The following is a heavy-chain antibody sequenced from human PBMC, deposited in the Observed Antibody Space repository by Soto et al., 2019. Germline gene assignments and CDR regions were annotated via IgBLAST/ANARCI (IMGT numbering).Heavy chain of an antibody. J-gene: IGHJ6*02. CDR1: GFTFSSYA. V-gene: IGHV3-23*01. Sequence: PGGSLRLSCAASGFTFSSYAMSWVRQAPGKGLEWVSAISGSGGSTYYADSVKGRFTISRDNSKSTLYLQMNSLRAEDTALYYCAKGRCYYYYYGVDVWGQGTTVTVSS. CDR3: AKGRCYYYYYGVDV. CDR2: ISGSGGST.